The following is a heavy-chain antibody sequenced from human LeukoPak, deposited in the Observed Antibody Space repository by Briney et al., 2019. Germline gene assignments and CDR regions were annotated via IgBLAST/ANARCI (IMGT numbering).Heavy chain of an antibody. CDR2: ISSSSYI. CDR3: ARNGCSSTSCYWLIDP. CDR1: GFTFSSYA. Sequence: GGSLRLSCAASGFTFSSYAMSWVRQAPGKGLEWVSSISSSSYIYYADSVKGRFTISRDNAKNSLYLQMNSLRAEDTAVYYCARNGCSSTSCYWLIDPWGQGTLVTVSS. D-gene: IGHD2-2*01. J-gene: IGHJ5*02. V-gene: IGHV3-21*01.